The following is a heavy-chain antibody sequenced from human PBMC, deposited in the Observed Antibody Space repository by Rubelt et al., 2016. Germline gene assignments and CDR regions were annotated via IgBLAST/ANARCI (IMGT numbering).Heavy chain of an antibody. V-gene: IGHV1-69*01. D-gene: IGHD3-10*01. CDR2: IIPIFGTA. Sequence: QVQLVQSGSELKKPGASVKVSCKASGYTFTSYATNWVRQAPGQGLEWMGGIIPIFGTANYAQTFQGRVTITADEYTSTAYMELRSLGSEVTSVYYCAGDFTYYGSGSYYIRGAAPDYYYYYGMDVWGQGTTVTVSS. J-gene: IGHJ6*02. CDR1: GYTFTSYA. CDR3: AGDFTYYGSGSYYIRGAAPDYYYYYGMDV.